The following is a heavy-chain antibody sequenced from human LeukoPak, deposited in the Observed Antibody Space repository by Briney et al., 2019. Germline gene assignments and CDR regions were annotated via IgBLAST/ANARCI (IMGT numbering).Heavy chain of an antibody. J-gene: IGHJ4*02. CDR1: GFTFSDSY. CDR2: ISNSGSSI. Sequence: GGSLRLSCAASGFTFSDSYMTWIRQAPGKGLEWVSYISNSGSSIYYADSVKGRFTTSRDNAKSSLYLQMNSLRAEDTAVYYCAREVTPYYWGQGTLVTVSS. CDR3: AREVTPYY. D-gene: IGHD2-21*02. V-gene: IGHV3-11*04.